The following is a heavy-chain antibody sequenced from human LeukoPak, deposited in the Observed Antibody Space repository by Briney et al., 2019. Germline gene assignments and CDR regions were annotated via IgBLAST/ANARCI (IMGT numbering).Heavy chain of an antibody. CDR2: IYHSEST. CDR1: GYSISSGYS. J-gene: IGHJ6*04. D-gene: IGHD1-26*01. V-gene: IGHV4-38-2*02. Sequence: PSETLSLTCAVSGYSISSGYSWGWIRQPPGKGLEWIGSIYHSESTYYNPPLKSRVTISVDTSKNQFSLKLSSVTAADTAVYYCARDRIDSWITRSFYYYYGMDVWGKGTTVTVSS. CDR3: ARDRIDSWITRSFYYYYGMDV.